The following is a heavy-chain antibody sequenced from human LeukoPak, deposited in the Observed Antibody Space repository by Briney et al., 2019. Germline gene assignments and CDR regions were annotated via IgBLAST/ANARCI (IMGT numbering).Heavy chain of an antibody. J-gene: IGHJ4*02. V-gene: IGHV4-31*03. CDR3: ARDSEQLVSDY. CDR1: GGSISSGGYY. CDR2: IYYSGST. Sequence: SETLSLTCTVSGGSISSGGYYWSWIRQHPGKGLEWIGYIYYSGSTYYNPSLKSRVTTSVDTSKNQFSLKLSSVTAADTAVYYCARDSEQLVSDYWGQGTLVTVSS. D-gene: IGHD6-13*01.